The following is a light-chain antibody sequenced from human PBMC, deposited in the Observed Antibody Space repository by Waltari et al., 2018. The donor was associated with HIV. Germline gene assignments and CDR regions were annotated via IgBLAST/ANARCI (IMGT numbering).Light chain of an antibody. J-gene: IGKJ2*01. Sequence: DIQMTQSPSSLSASVGDRVTITCRASQIISSYLNWYQQKPGKAPKLLIYDASSLQSGVPSRFSGSGSGTDFTLTISSLQPEDFATYYCQQSYSTPYTFGQGTKLEIK. CDR1: QIISSY. CDR2: DAS. CDR3: QQSYSTPYT. V-gene: IGKV1-39*01.